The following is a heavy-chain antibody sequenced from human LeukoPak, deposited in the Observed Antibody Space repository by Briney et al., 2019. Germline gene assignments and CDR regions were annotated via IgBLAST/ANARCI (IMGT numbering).Heavy chain of an antibody. CDR2: IKQDGSEK. V-gene: IGHV3-7*03. Sequence: PGGSLRLSCAASGFTFSSYWMSWVRQAPGKGLEWVANIKQDGSEKYYVDSVKGRFTISRDNAKNSLYLQMNSLRAEDTAVYYCAREAGYNFGWFDPWGQGTLVTVSS. D-gene: IGHD5-24*01. CDR3: AREAGYNFGWFDP. J-gene: IGHJ5*02. CDR1: GFTFSSYW.